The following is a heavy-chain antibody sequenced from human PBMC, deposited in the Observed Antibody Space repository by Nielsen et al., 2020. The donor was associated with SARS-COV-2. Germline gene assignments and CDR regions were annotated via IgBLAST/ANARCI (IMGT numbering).Heavy chain of an antibody. CDR2: ISYDGSNK. J-gene: IGHJ6*03. V-gene: IGHV3-30*03. CDR1: GITFSSYG. Sequence: GESLKISCAASGITFSSYGMHWVRQAPGKGLEWVAVISYDGSNKYYADSVKGRFTISRDNSKNTLYLQMNSLRAEDTTVYYCARRVWPYYYYMDVWGKGTTVTVSS. CDR3: ARRVWPYYYYMDV.